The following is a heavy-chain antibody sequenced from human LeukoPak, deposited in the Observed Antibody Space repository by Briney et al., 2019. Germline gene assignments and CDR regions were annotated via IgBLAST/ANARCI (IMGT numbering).Heavy chain of an antibody. CDR2: ISSSSSYI. D-gene: IGHD5-24*01. J-gene: IGHJ6*02. V-gene: IGHV3-21*01. Sequence: GGSLRLSCVASGFTFSSYSMNWVRQAPGKGLEWVSSISSSSSYIYYADSVKGRFTISRDNAKNSLYLQMNSLRAEDTAVYYCARTKMAPSGPNYYYGMDVWGQGTTVTVSS. CDR1: GFTFSSYS. CDR3: ARTKMAPSGPNYYYGMDV.